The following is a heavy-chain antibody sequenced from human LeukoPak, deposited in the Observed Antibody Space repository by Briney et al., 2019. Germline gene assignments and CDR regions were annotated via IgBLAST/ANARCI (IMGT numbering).Heavy chain of an antibody. Sequence: PSETLSLTCTISGDSITNYYWNWIRQPPGKALEWIGYIYYSGRTNYNPSLKSRVTMSVDTSKNQFSLNLKSVTAADTAVYYCARRNYNYYGLDVWGQGTTVTVSS. CDR1: GDSITNYY. CDR2: IYYSGRT. CDR3: ARRNYNYYGLDV. J-gene: IGHJ6*02. V-gene: IGHV4-59*01.